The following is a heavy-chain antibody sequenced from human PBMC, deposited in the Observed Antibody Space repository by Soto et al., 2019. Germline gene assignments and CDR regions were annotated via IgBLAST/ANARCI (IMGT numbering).Heavy chain of an antibody. Sequence: PSETLSLTCTVSGGSISSGDYYWSWIRQPPGKGLEWIGYIYYSGSTYYNPSLKSRVTISVDTSKNQFSLKLSSVTAADTAVYYCARHYSGVLYNWFDPWGQGTLVTVSS. D-gene: IGHD4-4*01. J-gene: IGHJ5*02. V-gene: IGHV4-30-4*01. CDR1: GGSISSGDYY. CDR2: IYYSGST. CDR3: ARHYSGVLYNWFDP.